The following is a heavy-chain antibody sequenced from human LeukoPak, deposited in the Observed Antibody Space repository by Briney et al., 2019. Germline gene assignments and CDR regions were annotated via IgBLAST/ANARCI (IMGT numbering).Heavy chain of an antibody. D-gene: IGHD2-2*01. J-gene: IGHJ4*02. CDR1: GFTFSSYS. CDR3: AAAVVPAAMGDNFDY. CDR2: LSGTNHLI. Sequence: PGGSLRLSCAASGFTFSSYSMNWVRQAPGKGLEWISYLSGTNHLIYYADSVKGRFTISRDNAKNSLYLQMNSLRAEDTAVYYCAAAVVPAAMGDNFDYWGQGTLVTVSS. V-gene: IGHV3-48*01.